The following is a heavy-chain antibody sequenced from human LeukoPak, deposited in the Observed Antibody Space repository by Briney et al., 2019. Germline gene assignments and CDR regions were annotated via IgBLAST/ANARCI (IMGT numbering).Heavy chain of an antibody. CDR3: ARAWERGSYRSPFDY. CDR1: GYTFTSYG. D-gene: IGHD3-16*02. CDR2: ISAYNGNT. Sequence: ASVKVSCKASGYTFTSYGISWVRQAPGQGLEWMGWISAYNGNTNYAQKLQGRVTMTTDTSTSTAYMELRSLRSEDTAVYYCARAWERGSYRSPFDYWGQGTLVTVSS. V-gene: IGHV1-18*01. J-gene: IGHJ4*02.